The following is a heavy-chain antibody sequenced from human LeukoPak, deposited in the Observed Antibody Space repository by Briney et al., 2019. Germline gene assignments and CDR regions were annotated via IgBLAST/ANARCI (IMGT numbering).Heavy chain of an antibody. CDR1: RFTFSDYY. V-gene: IGHV3-11*01. D-gene: IGHD4-23*01. CDR3: AKGVGAGNSVYFDY. CDR2: ISRSGSTT. J-gene: IGHJ4*02. Sequence: GGSLRLSCAASRFTFSDYYMTWIRQAPGKGLEWVSYISRSGSTTYYADSVKGRFTISRDNAKNSLYLQMNNLRAEDTAVYYCAKGVGAGNSVYFDYWGQGTLVTVSS.